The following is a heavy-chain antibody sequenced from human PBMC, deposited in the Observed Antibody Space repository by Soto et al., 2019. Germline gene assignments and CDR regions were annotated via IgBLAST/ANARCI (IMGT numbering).Heavy chain of an antibody. J-gene: IGHJ5*02. CDR3: VWPGGFDP. CDR1: GFTFSSYS. V-gene: IGHV3-21*01. D-gene: IGHD3-16*01. Sequence: NPGGSLRLSCAASGFTFSSYSMNWVRQAPGKGLEWVSSISTTSAYIYYADSVKGRFTISRDNAKNSLYLHMNSLRVEDTAVYYCVWPGGFDPWGQGTLVTVSS. CDR2: ISTTSAYI.